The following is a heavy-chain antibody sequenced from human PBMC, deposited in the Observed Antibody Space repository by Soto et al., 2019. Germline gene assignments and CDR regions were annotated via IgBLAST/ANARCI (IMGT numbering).Heavy chain of an antibody. CDR3: ARDPEMHHTAFDY. CDR1: GDSVTSGSDY. V-gene: IGHV4-61*01. Sequence: SETLSLTCTVSGDSVTSGSDYWIWIRQPPGKGLEWIGYIYYSGSTNYNPSLKGRVTISVDTSKNQFSLKLSSVTAADTAVYYCARDPEMHHTAFDYRAQRAPVTVSS. J-gene: IGHJ4*02. CDR2: IYYSGST.